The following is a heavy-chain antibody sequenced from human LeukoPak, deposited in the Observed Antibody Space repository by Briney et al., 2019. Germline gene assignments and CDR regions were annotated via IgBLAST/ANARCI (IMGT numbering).Heavy chain of an antibody. V-gene: IGHV1-69*13. Sequence: GASVKVSCKASGGTFSSYAISWVRQAPGQGLEWMGGIIPIFGTANYAQKFQGRVTITADESTSTAYMELSSLRSEDTAVYYCALSRDIVVVPAAISRTYNWFDPWGQGTLVTVSS. CDR1: GGTFSSYA. CDR3: ALSRDIVVVPAAISRTYNWFDP. J-gene: IGHJ5*02. CDR2: IIPIFGTA. D-gene: IGHD2-2*02.